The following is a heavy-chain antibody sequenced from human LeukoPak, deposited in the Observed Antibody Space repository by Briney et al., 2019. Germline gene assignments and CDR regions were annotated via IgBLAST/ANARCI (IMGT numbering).Heavy chain of an antibody. CDR2: IYYSGST. D-gene: IGHD1-26*01. Sequence: SETLSLTCTVSGGSISSYYWSWIRQPPGKGLEWIGDIYYSGSTNYNPYLKSRVTISVDTSKTQFSRRLSSVTAADTAVYYSARLASGSYGPLTPFDYWGQGTLVTVSS. V-gene: IGHV4-59*08. J-gene: IGHJ4*02. CDR1: GGSISSYY. CDR3: ARLASGSYGPLTPFDY.